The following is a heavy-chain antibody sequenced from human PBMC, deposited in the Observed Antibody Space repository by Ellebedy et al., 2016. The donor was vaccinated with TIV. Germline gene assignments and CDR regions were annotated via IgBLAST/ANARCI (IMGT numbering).Heavy chain of an antibody. J-gene: IGHJ3*02. CDR2: INHSGST. CDR1: GFTFSNAW. D-gene: IGHD2-2*01. Sequence: GSLRLXXAASGFTFSNAWMSWIRQPPGKGLEWIGEINHSGSTNYNPSLKSRVTISVDTSKNQFSLKLSSVTAADTAVYYCARGILIKDIVVVPAPTHAFDIWGQGTMVTVSS. CDR3: ARGILIKDIVVVPAPTHAFDI. V-gene: IGHV4-34*01.